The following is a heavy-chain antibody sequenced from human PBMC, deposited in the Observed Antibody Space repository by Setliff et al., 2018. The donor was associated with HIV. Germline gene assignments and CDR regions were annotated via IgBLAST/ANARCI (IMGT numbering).Heavy chain of an antibody. J-gene: IGHJ4*02. V-gene: IGHV1-46*01. CDR3: ARDGWELDRGRADYFDY. D-gene: IGHD3-10*01. CDR1: GYTFTSYS. Sequence: GASVKVSCKSSGYTFTSYSMHWVRQAPGQGLEWMGIINRSGGTTNYAQKFQGRVTTTRDTSATTAYMELRSLRSEDTAVYYCARDGWELDRGRADYFDYWGQGALVTVSS. CDR2: INRSGGTT.